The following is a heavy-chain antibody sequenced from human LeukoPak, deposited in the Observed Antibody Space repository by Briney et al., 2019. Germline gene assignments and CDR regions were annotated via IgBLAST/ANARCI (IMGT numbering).Heavy chain of an antibody. D-gene: IGHD3-9*01. CDR3: SAGGYFDWLPEYYFDY. Sequence: GGSLGLSCAASGFTFSSYGMHWVRQAPGKGLEWVAVISYDGSNKYYADSVKGRFTISRDNSKNTLYLQMNSLRAEDTAVYYCSAGGYFDWLPEYYFDYWGQGTLVTVSS. CDR1: GFTFSSYG. J-gene: IGHJ4*02. CDR2: ISYDGSNK. V-gene: IGHV3-30*03.